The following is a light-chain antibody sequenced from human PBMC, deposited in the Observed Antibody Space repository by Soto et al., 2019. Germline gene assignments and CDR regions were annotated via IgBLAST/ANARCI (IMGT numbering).Light chain of an antibody. CDR1: SSNIESHS. CDR2: DNN. CDR3: ATWDSSLSAL. J-gene: IGLJ2*01. V-gene: IGLV1-51*01. Sequence: QSVLTQPPSVSAAPGQKVTISCSGNSSNIESHSVSWYQQLPGTAPKLLIYDNNKRPSGIPDRFSASKSGTSATLGITGLQTGDEADYSCATWDSSLSALFGGGTKVTVL.